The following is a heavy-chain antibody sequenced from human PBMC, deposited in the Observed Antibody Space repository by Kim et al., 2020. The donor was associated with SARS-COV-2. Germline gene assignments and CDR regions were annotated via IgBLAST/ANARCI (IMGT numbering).Heavy chain of an antibody. CDR2: IYHNGNT. V-gene: IGHV4-61*01. CDR3: ARLIGGADGSSGYYNFDS. D-gene: IGHD3-22*01. Sequence: SETLSLTCTVSGGYVTTGNHLWSWIRLPPGKELEWIGYIYHNGNTNYNPSLKSRVATSLDPSKNPFSLKPSSVTAADTAIYFCARLIGGADGSSGYYNFDSWGQGTLVTVSS. CDR1: GGYVTTGNHL. J-gene: IGHJ4*02.